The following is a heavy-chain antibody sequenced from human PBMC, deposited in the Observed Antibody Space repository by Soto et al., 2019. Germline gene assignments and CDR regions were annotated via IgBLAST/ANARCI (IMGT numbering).Heavy chain of an antibody. Sequence: QVQLVQSGAEVKKPGASVKVSCKASGYTFTGYYMHWVRQAPGQGLEWMGWINPNSGGTNYEQKFQGRVTMTRDTSISTAYMELSRLRSDDTAVYYCARIKNLQYSSSLDYWGQGTLVTVSS. V-gene: IGHV1-2*02. CDR2: INPNSGGT. D-gene: IGHD6-6*01. J-gene: IGHJ4*02. CDR1: GYTFTGYY. CDR3: ARIKNLQYSSSLDY.